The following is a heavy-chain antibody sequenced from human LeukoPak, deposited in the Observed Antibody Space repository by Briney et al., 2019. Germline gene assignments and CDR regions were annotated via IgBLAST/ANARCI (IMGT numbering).Heavy chain of an antibody. V-gene: IGHV1-69*04. CDR2: IIPILGIA. CDR1: GGTFSSYA. D-gene: IGHD3-22*01. CDR3: ARSSDYYDSSGPDY. J-gene: IGHJ4*02. Sequence: SVKVSCKASGGTFSSYAISRVRQAPGQVLEWMGRIIPILGIANYAQKFQGRVTITADKSTSTAYMELSSLRSEDTAVYYCARSSDYYDSSGPDYWGQGTLVTVSS.